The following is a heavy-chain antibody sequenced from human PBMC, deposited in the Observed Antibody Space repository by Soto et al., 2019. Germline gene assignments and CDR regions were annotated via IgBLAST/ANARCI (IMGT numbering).Heavy chain of an antibody. CDR2: ISYDGNNK. J-gene: IGHJ4*02. Sequence: QVQLVESGGGVVQPGRSLILCCAASGFTFSSYAMNWVRQAPGKGLEWVAVISYDGNNKYYADSVKGRFTISRDNSKNTLYLQMSSLRPEDTAVYYCARDPTTRYDFDYWGQGTLVTVSS. CDR3: ARDPTTRYDFDY. D-gene: IGHD1-1*01. V-gene: IGHV3-30-3*01. CDR1: GFTFSSYA.